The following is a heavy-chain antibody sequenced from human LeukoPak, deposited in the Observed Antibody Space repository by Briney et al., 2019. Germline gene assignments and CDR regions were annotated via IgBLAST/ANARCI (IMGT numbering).Heavy chain of an antibody. CDR3: ARGGIRVTMTYYDY. D-gene: IGHD3-22*01. Sequence: GGSLRLSCAASGFTFSSYGMHWVRQAPGKGLEWVAVIWYDGSNKYYADSVKGRFTISRDNSKNTLYLQMNSLRAEDTAVYYCARGGIRVTMTYYDYWGQGTLVTVSS. CDR1: GFTFSSYG. J-gene: IGHJ4*02. V-gene: IGHV3-33*01. CDR2: IWYDGSNK.